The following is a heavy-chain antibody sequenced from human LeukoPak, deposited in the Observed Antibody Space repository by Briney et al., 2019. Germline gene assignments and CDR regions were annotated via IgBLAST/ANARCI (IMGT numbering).Heavy chain of an antibody. J-gene: IGHJ2*01. D-gene: IGHD1-26*01. CDR2: MSSSGSP. CDR1: GGSMSNYF. V-gene: IGHV4-59*01. CDR3: ARRGPNSGSYSHFDL. Sequence: SETLSLTCTVSGGSMSNYFWSWIRQPPGKGLEWMGYMSSSGSPNYNPSLRSGVTISVDASNNQFSLKLISVMAADTAVYYCARRGPNSGSYSHFDLWGRGTLVTVSS.